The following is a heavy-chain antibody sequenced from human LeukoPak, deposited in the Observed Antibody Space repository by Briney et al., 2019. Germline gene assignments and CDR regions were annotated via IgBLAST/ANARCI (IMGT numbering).Heavy chain of an antibody. D-gene: IGHD3-22*01. CDR1: GFTFSSYG. CDR3: ASLIDYDTYDAFDI. CDR2: IRYDGSNK. J-gene: IGHJ3*02. Sequence: GGSLRLSCAASGFTFSSYGMHWVRQAPGKGLEWVAFIRYDGSNKYYADSVKGRFTISRDNSKNTLYLQMNSLRAEDTAVYYCASLIDYDTYDAFDIWGQGTMVTVSS. V-gene: IGHV3-30*02.